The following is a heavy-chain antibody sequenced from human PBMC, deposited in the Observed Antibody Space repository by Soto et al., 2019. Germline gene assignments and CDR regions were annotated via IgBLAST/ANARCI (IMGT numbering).Heavy chain of an antibody. CDR3: AKNPKRKRGYSYGFDY. J-gene: IGHJ4*02. CDR2: IRSKANNYAT. D-gene: IGHD5-18*01. Sequence: EVQLVESGGGLVQPGGSLKLSCAASGYTFSDSAMHWVRQASGKGLEWVGRIRSKANNYATVYGASVRGRFTISRDNSKNTLYLQMNSLRAEDTAVYYCAKNPKRKRGYSYGFDYWGQGTLVTVSS. CDR1: GYTFSDSA. V-gene: IGHV3-73*02.